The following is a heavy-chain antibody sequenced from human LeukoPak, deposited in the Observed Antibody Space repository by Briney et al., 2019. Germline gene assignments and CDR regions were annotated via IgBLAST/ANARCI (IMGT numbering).Heavy chain of an antibody. CDR2: ISYDGTKE. CDR3: AREDYYFDY. CDR1: GFTFSSFA. Sequence: GRSLRLSCAASGFTFSSFAMHWVRQAPGKGLEWVAVISYDGTKEYYTDSVKGRFTISRDNSKNSLYLQMNSLRTEDTAVYYCAREDYYFDYWGQGTLVTVSS. V-gene: IGHV3-30*10. J-gene: IGHJ4*02.